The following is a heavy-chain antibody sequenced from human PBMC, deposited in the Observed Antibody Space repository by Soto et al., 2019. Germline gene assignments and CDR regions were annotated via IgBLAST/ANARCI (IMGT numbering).Heavy chain of an antibody. J-gene: IGHJ5*02. V-gene: IGHV3-23*01. CDR3: AKNGCGGDCYSSVAGNWFEP. Sequence: EVQLLESGGGLVQPGGSLRLSCVASGFTFSGNVMSWVRQAPGKGLEWISIISGSGGSTYYADSVKGRFTISRDNSNNTQYPQMHSVTAADTAVDYCAKNGCGGDCYSSVAGNWFEPWGQGALVIVYS. CDR1: GFTFSGNV. D-gene: IGHD2-21*02. CDR2: ISGSGGST.